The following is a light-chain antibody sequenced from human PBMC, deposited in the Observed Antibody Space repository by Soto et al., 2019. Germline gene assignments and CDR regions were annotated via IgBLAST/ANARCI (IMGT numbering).Light chain of an antibody. CDR2: GAS. Sequence: EIVLTQSPGTLSLSPGERATLSCRASQSVSSSYLAWYQQKPGQAPRLLIYGASSRATGIPDRFSGSGSGIDFTLTISRLEPEDFAVYYCQQYGSSPPTFDQGTKVEIK. V-gene: IGKV3-20*01. J-gene: IGKJ1*01. CDR1: QSVSSSY. CDR3: QQYGSSPPT.